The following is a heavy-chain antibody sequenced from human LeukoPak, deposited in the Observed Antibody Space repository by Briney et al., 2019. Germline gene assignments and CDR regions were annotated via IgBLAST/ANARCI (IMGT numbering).Heavy chain of an antibody. V-gene: IGHV3-9*01. D-gene: IGHD3-10*01. CDR1: GFTFDDYA. J-gene: IGHJ4*02. Sequence: GRSLRLSCAASGFTFDDYAMHWVRQAPGKGLEWVSGISWNSGSIGYADSVKGRFTISRDNAKNSLYLQMNSLRAEDTALYYCAKDRAMARGVIHDYWGQGTLVTVSS. CDR3: AKDRAMARGVIHDY. CDR2: ISWNSGSI.